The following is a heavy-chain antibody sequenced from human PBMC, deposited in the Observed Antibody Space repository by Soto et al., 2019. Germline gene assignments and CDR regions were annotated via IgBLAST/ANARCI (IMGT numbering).Heavy chain of an antibody. Sequence: LRLSCAASGFTFSNYGMHWVRQAPGKGLEWVAVIWYDGSNKYYADSVKGRFSISRDNSKNMLYLQMNNLRAEDTAIYYCARTAPSTAMVAYWGQGSLVTVSS. D-gene: IGHD5-18*01. CDR3: ARTAPSTAMVAY. V-gene: IGHV3-33*01. J-gene: IGHJ4*02. CDR2: IWYDGSNK. CDR1: GFTFSNYG.